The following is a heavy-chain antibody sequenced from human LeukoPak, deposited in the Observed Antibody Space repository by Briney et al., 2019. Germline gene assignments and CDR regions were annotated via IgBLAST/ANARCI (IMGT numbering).Heavy chain of an antibody. CDR1: GFTLSDYA. CDR3: ARDENWGSAFFYHGLDV. CDR2: ISRAGHSF. J-gene: IGHJ6*04. V-gene: IGHV3-48*02. D-gene: IGHD7-27*01. Sequence: GGSLRLSCAAAGFTLSDYAVNWVRQAPGKGLEWVSYISRAGHSFHPADTVKGRFTISRDNAKNSANLQIDSLRNEDTAVYYCARDENWGSAFFYHGLDVWGEGTTVTVSS.